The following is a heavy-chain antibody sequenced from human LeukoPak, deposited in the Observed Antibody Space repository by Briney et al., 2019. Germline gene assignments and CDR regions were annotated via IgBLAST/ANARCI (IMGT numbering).Heavy chain of an antibody. J-gene: IGHJ4*02. CDR2: TRGSGSGM. D-gene: IGHD7-27*01. CDR1: GFVFSDYS. V-gene: IGHV3-21*05. Sequence: GGSLRLSCAASGFVFSDYSMNWVRQAPGKGLEWVANTRGSGSGMGSGNYYAGAVKGRFTISRDNAKNSLYLQMNSLRAEDTAFYYCARDDNWGFDYWGQGALVTVSS. CDR3: ARDDNWGFDY.